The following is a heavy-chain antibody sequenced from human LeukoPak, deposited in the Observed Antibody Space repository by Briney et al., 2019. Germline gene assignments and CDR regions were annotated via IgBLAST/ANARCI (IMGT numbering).Heavy chain of an antibody. V-gene: IGHV4-34*01. CDR3: ARHKRSGFLG. J-gene: IGHJ4*02. D-gene: IGHD3-10*01. CDR1: GGSFSGYY. CDR2: INHSGST. Sequence: SETLSLTCAVYGGSFSGYYWSWIRQPPGKGLEWIGEINHSGSTNYNPSLKSRVTISVDTSKNQFSLKLSSVTAADTAVYYCARHKRSGFLGWGQGALVTVSS.